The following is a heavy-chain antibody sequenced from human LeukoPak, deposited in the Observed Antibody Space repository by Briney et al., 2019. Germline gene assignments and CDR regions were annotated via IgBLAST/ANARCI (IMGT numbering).Heavy chain of an antibody. V-gene: IGHV4-39*02. CDR1: GGSISSEDHF. CDR3: AKTLGDDLFDGFDI. J-gene: IGHJ3*02. CDR2: ISYRGTT. Sequence: SETLSLTCAVSGGSISSEDHFWGRIRQPPGKGLEWIGTISYRGTTYYNPSLKSRVTISQDMSKNHLSLRLTSVIVADMAVYYCAKTLGDDLFDGFDIWGQGRLVSVSS. D-gene: IGHD3-3*01.